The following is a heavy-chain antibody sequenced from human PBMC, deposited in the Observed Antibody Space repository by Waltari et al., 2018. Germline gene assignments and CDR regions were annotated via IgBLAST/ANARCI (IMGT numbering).Heavy chain of an antibody. CDR3: AQLRYFDWALK. J-gene: IGHJ4*02. CDR2: LDYSGGT. Sequence: QVQLQESGPGLVKPSETLSLTCTVSGGSISSHYWSWIRQPPGKGLEWIGYLDYSGGTNYNHSLKSRVTISVDTSKNQFSLKLSSVTAADTAVYYCAQLRYFDWALKWGQGTLVTVSS. D-gene: IGHD3-9*01. V-gene: IGHV4-59*11. CDR1: GGSISSHY.